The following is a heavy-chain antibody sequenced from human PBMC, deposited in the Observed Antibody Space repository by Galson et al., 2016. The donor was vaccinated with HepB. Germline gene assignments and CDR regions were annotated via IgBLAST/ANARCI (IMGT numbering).Heavy chain of an antibody. CDR1: GYTFSNYA. J-gene: IGHJ5*02. CDR2: INAGNGDT. Sequence: SVKVSCKAFGYTFSNYAMHWVRQAPGQRLEWMGWINAGNGDTKYSQNFQGRVTITRDTSASTAYMELSSLKSEDTAVYYCASGRGGIAATGNNWFDPWVPGTLVTVSS. CDR3: ASGRGGIAATGNNWFDP. V-gene: IGHV1-3*01. D-gene: IGHD6-13*01.